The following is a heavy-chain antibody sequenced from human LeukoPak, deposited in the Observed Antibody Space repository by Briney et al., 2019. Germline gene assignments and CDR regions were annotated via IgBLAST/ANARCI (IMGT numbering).Heavy chain of an antibody. V-gene: IGHV1-18*01. J-gene: IGHJ6*02. CDR2: INAYNGNT. D-gene: IGHD3-22*01. Sequence: ASVKVSCKASGHTFSNFGISWVRQAPGQGLDWMGWINAYNGNTDYAQKLQGRVTMTTDTSTSTAYMELRSLRSDDTAVYYCARYYYDSSGYYYNLYYGLDVWDQGTTVTVSS. CDR1: GHTFSNFG. CDR3: ARYYYDSSGYYYNLYYGLDV.